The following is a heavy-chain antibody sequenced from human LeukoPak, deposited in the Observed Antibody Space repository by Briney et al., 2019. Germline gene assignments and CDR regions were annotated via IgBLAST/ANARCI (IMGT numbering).Heavy chain of an antibody. CDR3: AKSNRDSYFDWLYDFDY. V-gene: IGHV3-23*01. D-gene: IGHD3-9*01. CDR2: MSGSGGRT. Sequence: GGSLRLSCAASGFNFSSYAMSWVRQAPGKGLEWVSSMSGSGGRTHDADSVKGRFTISRDNSKNTLYLQMNSLRAEDTAVYYCAKSNRDSYFDWLYDFDYWGQGTLVTVSS. J-gene: IGHJ4*02. CDR1: GFNFSSYA.